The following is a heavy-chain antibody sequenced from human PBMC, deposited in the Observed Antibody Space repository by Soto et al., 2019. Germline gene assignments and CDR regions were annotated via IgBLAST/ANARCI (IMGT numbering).Heavy chain of an antibody. D-gene: IGHD6-19*01. CDR1: IGALSSGDYY. V-gene: IGHV4-31*03. CDR2: INTDGST. CDR3: ARGPLGHLDPFQC. Sequence: SETLSLTCTVSIGALSSGDYYWTWVRQFPGKGLEWMGYINTDGSTYFNPSLKSRATISLDRSKNQFSLRLNYVTAADTAVYYCARGPLGHLDPFQCWGQGAQVTVSS. J-gene: IGHJ4*02.